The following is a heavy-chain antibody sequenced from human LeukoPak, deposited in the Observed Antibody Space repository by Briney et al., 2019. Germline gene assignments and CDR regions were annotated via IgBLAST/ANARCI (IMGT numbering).Heavy chain of an antibody. Sequence: GGSLRLSCAASGFTFSSYSMNWVRQAPGKGLEWVSSISSSSSYIYYADSVKGRFTISRDNAKNSLYLQMNSLRAEDTAVYYCAGVAATTMSYYYYYGMDVWGKGTTVTVSS. D-gene: IGHD5-12*01. CDR1: GFTFSSYS. CDR3: AGVAATTMSYYYYYGMDV. V-gene: IGHV3-21*01. J-gene: IGHJ6*04. CDR2: ISSSSSYI.